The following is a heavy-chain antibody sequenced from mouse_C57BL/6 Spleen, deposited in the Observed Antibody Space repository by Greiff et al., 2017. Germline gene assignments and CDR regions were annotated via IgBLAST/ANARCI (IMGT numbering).Heavy chain of an antibody. D-gene: IGHD1-1*01. J-gene: IGHJ4*01. CDR3: ARGPDPSYYYGGDYAMDY. CDR2: FHPYNDDT. V-gene: IGHV1-47*01. Sequence: VKLMESGAELVKPGASVKMSCKASGYTFTTYPIEWMKQNHGKSLEWIGNFHPYNDDTKYNEKFKGKATLTVEKSSSTVYLELSRLTSDDSAVYYCARGPDPSYYYGGDYAMDYWGQGTSVTVSS. CDR1: GYTFTTYP.